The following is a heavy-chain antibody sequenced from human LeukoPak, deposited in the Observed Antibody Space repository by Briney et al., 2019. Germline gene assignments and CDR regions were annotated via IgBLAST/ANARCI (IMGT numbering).Heavy chain of an antibody. CDR1: GFTFSNYA. J-gene: IGHJ3*02. Sequence: GGSLRLSCAASGFTFSNYAIHWVRQAPGKGLEWVAIISFDGSDKYYADSVKGRFTISKDNSKHTLDLQVNSLRPEDTAVYYCARDGGTFYYGSGSPPVPIAFDTWGQGTRVTVS. CDR2: ISFDGSDK. CDR3: ARDGGTFYYGSGSPPVPIAFDT. V-gene: IGHV3-30*04. D-gene: IGHD3-10*01.